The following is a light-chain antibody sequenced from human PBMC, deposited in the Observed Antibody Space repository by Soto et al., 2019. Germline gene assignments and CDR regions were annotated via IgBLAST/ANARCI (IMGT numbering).Light chain of an antibody. CDR1: TSNLWAGYD. V-gene: IGLV1-40*01. CDR3: SSYTTTDPYV. CDR2: DNT. J-gene: IGLJ1*01. Sequence: QSALAQPASVSWAPGQAVSISCTGTTSNLWAGYDVHWYRHLPGTAPTLLISDNTNRPSGVPYRFSGSQSGTTASLTISGLQAEDEADYYCSSYTTTDPYVFGTGTKVTVL.